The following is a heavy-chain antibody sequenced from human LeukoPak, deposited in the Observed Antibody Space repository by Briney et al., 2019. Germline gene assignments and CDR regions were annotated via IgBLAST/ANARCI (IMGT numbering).Heavy chain of an antibody. Sequence: ASVKVSCKASGYTFTSYDINWVRQATGQGLEWMGWMNPNSGNTGYAQKFQGRVTITRNTSISTAYMELSSLRAEDTAVYYCAREDYYGSGSLDYWGQGTLVTVSS. CDR3: AREDYYGSGSLDY. CDR1: GYTFTSYD. D-gene: IGHD3-10*01. CDR2: MNPNSGNT. V-gene: IGHV1-8*03. J-gene: IGHJ4*02.